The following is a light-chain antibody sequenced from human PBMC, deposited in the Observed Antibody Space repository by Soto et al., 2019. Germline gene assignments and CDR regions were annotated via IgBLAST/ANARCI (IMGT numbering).Light chain of an antibody. Sequence: DIQMTQSPSTLSASVGDRVTITCRASQTISNWLAWYQQKPGKAPKLLIFDASTLESGVPSRFSGSGSGTEFTLTTSSLQPDDFATYYCHQYSSCLYTFGQGTKLEIK. J-gene: IGKJ2*01. CDR1: QTISNW. V-gene: IGKV1-5*01. CDR3: HQYSSCLYT. CDR2: DAS.